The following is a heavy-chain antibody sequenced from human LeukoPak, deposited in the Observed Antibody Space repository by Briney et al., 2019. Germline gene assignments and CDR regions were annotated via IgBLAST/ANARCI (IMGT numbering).Heavy chain of an antibody. J-gene: IGHJ4*02. CDR3: ARDPNVRYYLDY. CDR2: INPNSGGT. D-gene: IGHD3-10*01. V-gene: IGHV1-2*02. CDR1: GYTFTGYY. Sequence: AASVKVSCKASGYTFTGYYMHWVRQAPGQGLEWMGWINPNSGGTNYAQKFQGRVTMTRDTSISTAYMELSRLRSYDTAVYYCARDPNVRYYLDYWGQGTLVTVSS.